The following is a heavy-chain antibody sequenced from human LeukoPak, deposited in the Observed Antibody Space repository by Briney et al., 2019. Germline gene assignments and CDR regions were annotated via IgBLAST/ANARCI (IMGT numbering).Heavy chain of an antibody. CDR3: AAVVPAVMGYFDY. J-gene: IGHJ4*02. D-gene: IGHD2-2*01. CDR2: IIPIFGTV. V-gene: IGHV1-69*13. Sequence: SVKVSCKASGGTFSSYAISWVRQAPGQGLEWMGGIIPIFGTVNYAQKFQGRVTITADESTSTAYMELSSLRSEDTAVYYCAAVVPAVMGYFDYWGQGTLVTVSS. CDR1: GGTFSSYA.